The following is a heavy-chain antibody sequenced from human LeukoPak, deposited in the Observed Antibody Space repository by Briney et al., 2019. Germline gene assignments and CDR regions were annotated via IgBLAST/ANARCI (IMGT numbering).Heavy chain of an antibody. CDR1: GFTFSDYY. D-gene: IGHD3-10*01. CDR3: ARDQSSEQILWFGDYYFDY. V-gene: IGHV3-11*01. Sequence: KLGGSLRLSCAASGFTFSDYYMSWIRQAPGKGLEWVSYISSSGSTIYYADSVKGRFTISRDNAKNSLYLQMNSLRAEDTAVYYCARDQSSEQILWFGDYYFDYWGQGTLVTVSS. CDR2: ISSSGSTI. J-gene: IGHJ4*02.